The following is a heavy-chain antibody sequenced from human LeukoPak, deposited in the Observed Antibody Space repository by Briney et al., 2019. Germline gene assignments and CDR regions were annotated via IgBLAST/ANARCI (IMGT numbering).Heavy chain of an antibody. V-gene: IGHV1-46*01. Sequence: ASVKVSCKASGYTFTSYYMHWVRQAPGQGLEWMGIINPSGGSTSYAQKFQGRVTMTRDTSTSTVYMELSSLRSEDTAVYYCARGRKGITMVRGARYYMDVWGKGTTVTISS. CDR2: INPSGGST. CDR1: GYTFTSYY. CDR3: ARGRKGITMVRGARYYMDV. J-gene: IGHJ6*03. D-gene: IGHD3-10*01.